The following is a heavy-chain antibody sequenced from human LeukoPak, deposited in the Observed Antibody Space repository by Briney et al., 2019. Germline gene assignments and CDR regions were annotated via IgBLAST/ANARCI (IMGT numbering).Heavy chain of an antibody. CDR2: IIPIFGTA. CDR3: ARGSVDYFDY. J-gene: IGHJ4*02. CDR1: GGTFSSYA. V-gene: IGHV1-69*05. Sequence: GASVKVSCKASGGTFSSYAISWVRQAPGQGLEWMGGIIPIFGTANYAQKLQGRVTMTTDTSTSTAYMELRSLRSDDTAVYYCARGSVDYFDYWGQGTLVTVSS.